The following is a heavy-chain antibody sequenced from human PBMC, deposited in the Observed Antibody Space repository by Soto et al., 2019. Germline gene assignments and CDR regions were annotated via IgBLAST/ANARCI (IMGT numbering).Heavy chain of an antibody. CDR2: FIPMLGIA. Sequence: GASVNVSCKASGDSFSRSTFSWVRQAPGQGLEWMGRFIPMLGIANYAQTFQGRVTITADKSTSTAYMDLSSLRSEDTAVYYCAREDCISTSCYLADYWGQGTLVTSPQ. V-gene: IGHV1-69*04. J-gene: IGHJ4*02. D-gene: IGHD2-2*01. CDR1: GDSFSRST. CDR3: AREDCISTSCYLADY.